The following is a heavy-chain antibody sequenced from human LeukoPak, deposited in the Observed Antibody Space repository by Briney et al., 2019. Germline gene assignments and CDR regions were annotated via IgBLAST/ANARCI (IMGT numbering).Heavy chain of an antibody. J-gene: IGHJ4*02. CDR3: AKGLSPSITMVRGVIIRDDY. CDR2: ISSSGGST. Sequence: GGSLRLSCAASGFTFNSHAMSWVRQAPGKGLEWVSAISSSGGSTNYADSVKGRFTISRDNSKNTLYLQMNSLRAEDTAVYYCAKGLSPSITMVRGVIIRDDYWGQGTLVTVSS. D-gene: IGHD3-10*01. CDR1: GFTFNSHA. V-gene: IGHV3-23*01.